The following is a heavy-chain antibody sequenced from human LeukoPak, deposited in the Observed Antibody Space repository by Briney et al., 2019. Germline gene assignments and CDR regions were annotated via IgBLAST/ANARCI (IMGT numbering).Heavy chain of an antibody. CDR2: ISSSGSTI. CDR3: FISHGDY. J-gene: IGHJ4*02. CDR1: GFTFSSYV. V-gene: IGHV3-48*03. Sequence: AGGSLRLSRAASGFTFSSYVMNWVRQAPRKGLEWGSYISSSGSTIYYADSVKGRFTISRHKAKNSLYLQTNSLGAEDTAVYYCFISHGDYWGQGTLVTVSS.